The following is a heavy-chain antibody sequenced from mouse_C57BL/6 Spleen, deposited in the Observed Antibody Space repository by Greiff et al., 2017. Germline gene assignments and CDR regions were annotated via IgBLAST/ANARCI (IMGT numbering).Heavy chain of an antibody. CDR2: IYPGDGDT. J-gene: IGHJ2*01. CDR3: EREGFYYSNDGGGYYCDD. CDR1: GYAFSSSW. D-gene: IGHD2-5*01. V-gene: IGHV1-82*01. Sequence: VQLQESGPELVKPGASVKISCKASGYAFSSSWMNWVKQRPGKGLEWIGRIYPGDGDTNYNGKFKGKATLTADKSSSTAYMQLSSLTSEDSAVYSWEREGFYYSNDGGGYYCDDWGQGTTLTVSS.